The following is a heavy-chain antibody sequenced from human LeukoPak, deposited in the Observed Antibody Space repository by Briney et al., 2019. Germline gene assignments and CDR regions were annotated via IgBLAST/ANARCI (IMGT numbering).Heavy chain of an antibody. D-gene: IGHD3-3*01. CDR3: ARDTYDFWSGYVYGMDV. CDR1: GGSISNGGYY. CDR2: IYNSGST. Sequence: SQTLSLTCTVSGGSISNGGYYWSWIRQHPGKGLEWIGYIYNSGSTYYSPSLKSRVTISVDTSKNQFSLKLSSVTAADTAVYYCARDTYDFWSGYVYGMDVWGQGTTVTVSS. V-gene: IGHV4-31*03. J-gene: IGHJ6*02.